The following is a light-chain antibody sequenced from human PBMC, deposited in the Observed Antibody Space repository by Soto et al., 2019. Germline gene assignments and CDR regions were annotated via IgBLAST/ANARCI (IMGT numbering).Light chain of an antibody. J-gene: IGLJ2*01. CDR3: CSYTSSSTVL. V-gene: IGLV2-14*01. Sequence: QAVVTQPASVSGSPGQSITISCTGTSSDVGVYDFVSWYQQHPAKAPKLLIYDVSYRPSGVSDRFSGSKSGNTASLTISGLQAEDEADSYCCSYTSSSTVLFGGGTKVTVL. CDR1: SSDVGVYDF. CDR2: DVS.